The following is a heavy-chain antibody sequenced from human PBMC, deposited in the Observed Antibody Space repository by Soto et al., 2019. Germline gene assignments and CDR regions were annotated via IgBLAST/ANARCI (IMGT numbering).Heavy chain of an antibody. V-gene: IGHV1-18*01. Sequence: QVQLVQSGIEVKNPGASVKVSCKASGYAFTSFGISWVRQAPGQGLEWMGWTVANNGYTKYAQNLQGRVTLITDTSTSTAYMELRSLMYDDTAVYYCARCGGGTCYASYAFDIWGQGTMVTVSS. CDR3: ARCGGGTCYASYAFDI. D-gene: IGHD2-15*01. CDR1: GYAFTSFG. J-gene: IGHJ3*02. CDR2: TVANNGYT.